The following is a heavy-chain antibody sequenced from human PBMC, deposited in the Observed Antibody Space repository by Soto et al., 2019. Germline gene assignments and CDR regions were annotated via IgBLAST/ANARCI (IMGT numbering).Heavy chain of an antibody. CDR2: IDPSDSYA. J-gene: IGHJ3*02. V-gene: IGHV5-10-1*01. CDR3: AKHESGGGESFAFDI. Sequence: GESLKISCKASGYNFPSYWINCVRQMPGKGLEWMGRIDPSDSYANYSPSFQGHVIISTDKSISTAYLQWSSLKASDTAVYYCAKHESGGGESFAFDIWGQGTMVTVSS. CDR1: GYNFPSYW. D-gene: IGHD2-21*01.